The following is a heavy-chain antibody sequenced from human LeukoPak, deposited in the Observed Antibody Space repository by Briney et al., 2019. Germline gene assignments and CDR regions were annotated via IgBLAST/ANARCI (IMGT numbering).Heavy chain of an antibody. Sequence: PGGSLRLSCAASGFTFSNAWMSWVRQAPGKGLEWVGRIKSKTDGGTTDYAAPVKGRFTISRDDSKNTLYLQMNSLRAEDTAVYYCAKDSYYDYVWGIYRYTNQFDYWGQGTLVTVSS. V-gene: IGHV3-15*01. CDR3: AKDSYYDYVWGIYRYTNQFDY. CDR1: GFTFSNAW. CDR2: IKSKTDGGTT. J-gene: IGHJ4*02. D-gene: IGHD3-16*02.